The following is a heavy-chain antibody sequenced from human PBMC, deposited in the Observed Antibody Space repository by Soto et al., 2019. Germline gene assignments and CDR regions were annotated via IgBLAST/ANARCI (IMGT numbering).Heavy chain of an antibody. CDR1: GYSFTSYW. J-gene: IGHJ5*02. Sequence: SGESLKISCKGSGYSFTSYWIGWVRQMPGKGLEWMGIIYPGDSDTRYSPSFQGQVTISADKSISTAYLQWSSLKASDTAMSYCARLEPDRESRWFDPWGQGTLVTVSS. CDR3: ARLEPDRESRWFDP. V-gene: IGHV5-51*01. CDR2: IYPGDSDT.